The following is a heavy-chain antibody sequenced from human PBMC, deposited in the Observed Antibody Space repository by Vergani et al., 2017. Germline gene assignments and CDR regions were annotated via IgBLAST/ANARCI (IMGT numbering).Heavy chain of an antibody. CDR3: ARAHYDFWSGYYPLRYYYGMDV. V-gene: IGHV3-9*01. J-gene: IGHJ6*02. CDR2: ISWNSGSI. CDR1: GFTFDDYA. Sequence: EVQLLESGGGLVQPGGSLRLSCAASGFTFDDYAMHWVRQAPGKGLEWVSGISWNSGSIGYADSVKGRFTISRDNAKNSLYLQMNSLRSDDTAVYYCARAHYDFWSGYYPLRYYYGMDVWGQGTTVTVSS. D-gene: IGHD3-3*01.